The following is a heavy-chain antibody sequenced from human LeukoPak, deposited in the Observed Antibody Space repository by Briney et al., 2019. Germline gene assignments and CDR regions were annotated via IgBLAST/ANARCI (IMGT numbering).Heavy chain of an antibody. J-gene: IGHJ4*02. Sequence: SQTLSLTCTVSGGSISSGSYYWSWIRQPAGKGLEWIGRIYTSGSTYYNPSLKSRVTISVDTSKNQFSLKLSSVTAADTAVYYCARGRYSGSYYFDYWGQGTLVTVSS. V-gene: IGHV4-61*02. CDR3: ARGRYSGSYYFDY. CDR1: GGSISSGSYY. CDR2: IYTSGST. D-gene: IGHD1-26*01.